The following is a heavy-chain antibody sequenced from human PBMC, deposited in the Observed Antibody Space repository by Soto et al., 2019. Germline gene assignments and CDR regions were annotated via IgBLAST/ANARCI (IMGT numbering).Heavy chain of an antibody. Sequence: EVQLLESGGGLVQPGGSLRLSCAASGFTFSSYAMNWVRQAPGKGLEWVAVIGGSAGSTYYADSVKGRFTISRDNSKYTLYLQMNSLRAEDTALYYCAKGFWAVAGTRYFDYWGQGTLVTVSS. CDR2: IGGSAGST. CDR3: AKGFWAVAGTRYFDY. D-gene: IGHD6-19*01. V-gene: IGHV3-23*01. CDR1: GFTFSSYA. J-gene: IGHJ4*02.